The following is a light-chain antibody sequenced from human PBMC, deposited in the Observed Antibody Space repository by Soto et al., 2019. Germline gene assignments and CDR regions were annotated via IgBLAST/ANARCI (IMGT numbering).Light chain of an antibody. Sequence: EIVLTQSPGTLSLSPGQRATLSCGSSQSITSSFLAWYQQKPGQAPRLLIYGASSRATGIPDRFSGTGSETDFTLTINRLEPEDFAVHHCQLYENSPLTFGPATRLEIK. V-gene: IGKV3-20*01. CDR2: GAS. J-gene: IGKJ5*01. CDR3: QLYENSPLT. CDR1: QSITSSF.